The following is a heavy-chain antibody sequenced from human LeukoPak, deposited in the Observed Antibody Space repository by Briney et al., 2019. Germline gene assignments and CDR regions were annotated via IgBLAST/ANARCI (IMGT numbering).Heavy chain of an antibody. CDR1: GSSFTSYW. J-gene: IGHJ4*02. D-gene: IGHD6-13*01. CDR2: IYPGDSDT. CDR3: ARHTYDSSTGSVDY. V-gene: IGHV5-51*01. Sequence: GESLQISCQGSGSSFTSYWIGWVRQLPGKGLEWMGIIYPGDSDTRYSPSFQGRVTISADKSISTAFLQWSSLKASDTAMYYCARHTYDSSTGSVDYWGQGTLVTVSS.